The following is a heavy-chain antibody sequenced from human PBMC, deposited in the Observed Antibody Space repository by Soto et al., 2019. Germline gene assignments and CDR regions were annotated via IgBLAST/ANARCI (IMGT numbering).Heavy chain of an antibody. CDR1: GSTFSSSE. CDR2: ISKSSSGI. V-gene: IGHV3-48*03. D-gene: IGHD3-3*01. CDR3: ASVNLRFSYGIDV. J-gene: IGHJ6*02. Sequence: EVQLVESGGGLVQPGGSLRLSCAASGSTFSSSEMHWVRQAPGKGLEWVSYISKSSSGIYYADSVKGRFTISRDNAKNLLYLQMHSLRAEDTAVYFGASVNLRFSYGIDVWGQGTTVTVSS.